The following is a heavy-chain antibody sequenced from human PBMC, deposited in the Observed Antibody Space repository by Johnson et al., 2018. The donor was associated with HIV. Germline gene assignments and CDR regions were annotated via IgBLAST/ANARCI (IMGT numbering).Heavy chain of an antibody. CDR1: GFTFDDYA. CDR2: ISWNSGSI. CDR3: ARDGTWELHRHAFDI. D-gene: IGHD1-26*01. Sequence: LVESGGGLVQPGRSLRLSCAASGFTFDDYAMHWVRQAPGKGLEWVSGISWNSGSIGYADSVKGRFTISRDNAKNSFYLQMNSLRAEDTAVYYCARDGTWELHRHAFDIWGQGTMVTVSS. J-gene: IGHJ3*02. V-gene: IGHV3-9*01.